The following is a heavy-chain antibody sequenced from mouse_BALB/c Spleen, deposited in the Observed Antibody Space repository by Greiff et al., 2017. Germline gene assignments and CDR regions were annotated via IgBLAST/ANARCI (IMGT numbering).Heavy chain of an antibody. CDR3: ASPRSTATNAMDY. CDR2: INPSSGYT. CDR1: GYTFTSYT. Sequence: VQLQQSAADLARPGASVKMSCKASGYTFTSYTMHWVKQRPGQGLEWIGYINPSSGYTEYNQKFKDKTTLTADKSSSTAYMQLSSLTSEDSAVYYCASPRSTATNAMDYWGQGTSVTVSS. D-gene: IGHD1-2*01. V-gene: IGHV1-4*02. J-gene: IGHJ4*01.